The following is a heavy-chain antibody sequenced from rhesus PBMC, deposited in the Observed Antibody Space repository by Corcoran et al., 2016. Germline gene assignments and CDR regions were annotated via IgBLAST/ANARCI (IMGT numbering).Heavy chain of an antibody. CDR1: GYTFTSYN. CDR3: TRSTSGSGSYYGPYYFDY. V-gene: IGHV1S9*01. J-gene: IGHJ4*01. CDR2: IDPSNGNT. D-gene: IGHD3-16*01. Sequence: QVQLVQSGAEVKKPGASVKLSCKASGYTFTSYNINWVRQAPGPVLEWMGWIDPSNGNTGYAQKFQGRVTMTRDTSTSTAYMELSSLRSEDTAVYYCTRSTSGSGSYYGPYYFDYWGQGVLVTVSS.